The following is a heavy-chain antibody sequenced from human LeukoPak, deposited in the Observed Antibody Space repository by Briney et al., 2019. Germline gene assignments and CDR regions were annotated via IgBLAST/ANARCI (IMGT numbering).Heavy chain of an antibody. V-gene: IGHV4-59*01. J-gene: IGHJ4*02. CDR1: GGSISSYF. CDR3: ARGSLRGSYYYIDY. Sequence: PSETLSLTCTVSGGSISSYFWSWIRQPPGEGLQWIGYIYYSGSTNYNPSLKSRVTMSVDTSKNQFSLKLTSVTAADTAVYYCARGSLRGSYYYIDYWGQGTLAAVSS. D-gene: IGHD1-26*01. CDR2: IYYSGST.